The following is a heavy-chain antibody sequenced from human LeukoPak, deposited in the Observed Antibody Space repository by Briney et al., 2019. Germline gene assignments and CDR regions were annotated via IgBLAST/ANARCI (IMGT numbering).Heavy chain of an antibody. Sequence: GGSLRLSCAASGFAFSSYAMSWVRQAPGKGLEWVSAISGSGGSTYYADSVKGRFTISRDNSKNTLYLQMNSLRAEDTAVYYCAKAHVRGVIITGYWGQGTLVTVSS. CDR2: ISGSGGST. CDR3: AKAHVRGVIITGY. J-gene: IGHJ4*02. D-gene: IGHD3-10*02. V-gene: IGHV3-23*01. CDR1: GFAFSSYA.